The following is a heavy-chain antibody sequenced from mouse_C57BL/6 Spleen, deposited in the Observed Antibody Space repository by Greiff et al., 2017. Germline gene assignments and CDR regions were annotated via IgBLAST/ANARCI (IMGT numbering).Heavy chain of an antibody. CDR3: AREGYDVLTRYYFDY. V-gene: IGHV1-52*01. J-gene: IGHJ2*01. CDR1: GYTFTSYW. CDR2: IDPYDSAT. Sequence: QVQLQQPGAELVRPGSSVKLSCKASGYTFTSYWMHWVKQRPIQGLEWIGNIDPYDSATHYQPKFKDKATLTVEKSSSTAYMQLSSLTAEDSAVYYCAREGYDVLTRYYFDYWGQGTTLTVSS. D-gene: IGHD2-3*01.